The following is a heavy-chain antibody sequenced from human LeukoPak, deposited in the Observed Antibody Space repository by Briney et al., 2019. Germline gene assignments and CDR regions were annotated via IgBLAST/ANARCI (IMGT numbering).Heavy chain of an antibody. CDR3: VSGYSGSYAAEYFQH. J-gene: IGHJ1*01. CDR1: GFTFSSYS. V-gene: IGHV3-21*01. Sequence: GGSLRLSCAASGFTFSSYSMNWVRQAPGKGLEWVSSISSSSSYIYYADSVKGRFTISRDNAKNSLYLQMNSLRAEDTAVYYCVSGYSGSYAAEYFQHWGQGTLVTVSS. CDR2: ISSSSSYI. D-gene: IGHD1-26*01.